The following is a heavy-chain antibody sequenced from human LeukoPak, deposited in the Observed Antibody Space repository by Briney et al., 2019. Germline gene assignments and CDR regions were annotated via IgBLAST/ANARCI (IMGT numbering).Heavy chain of an antibody. D-gene: IGHD5-12*01. CDR1: GFTFSNYV. CDR2: ISSKGGST. J-gene: IGHJ4*02. Sequence: PGGSLRLSCSVSGFTFSNYVIHWVRQAPGKGLQYVSAISSKGGSTYYADSVKGRFTISRDNSKNTLYLQMNSLRVEDTAVYYCARDRGSGYDPGYLDYWGQGTLVTVSS. CDR3: ARDRGSGYDPGYLDY. V-gene: IGHV3-64*04.